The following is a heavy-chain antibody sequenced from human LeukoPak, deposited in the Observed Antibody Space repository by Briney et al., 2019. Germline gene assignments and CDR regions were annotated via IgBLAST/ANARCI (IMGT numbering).Heavy chain of an antibody. D-gene: IGHD3-10*01. CDR2: IYSSGST. CDR3: ARGGMDRGSSDFFDY. Sequence: SETLSLTCTVSGGSINNYYWSWTRQSPEKGLEWMGYIYSSGSTDYNPSLKSRVTISVETSRNQFSLILRSVAAADTAVYYCARGGMDRGSSDFFDYWGQGIEVTVSS. CDR1: GGSINNYY. V-gene: IGHV4-59*01. J-gene: IGHJ4*02.